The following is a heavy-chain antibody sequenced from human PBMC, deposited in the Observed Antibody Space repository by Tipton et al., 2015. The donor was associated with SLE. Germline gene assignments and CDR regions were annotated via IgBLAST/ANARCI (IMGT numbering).Heavy chain of an antibody. D-gene: IGHD1-26*01. J-gene: IGHJ4*02. V-gene: IGHV4-59*12. CDR1: GGSFSGYY. CDR2: IYYSGST. CDR3: ARGQRIVGATDFDY. Sequence: TLSLTCAVYGGSFSGYYWSWIRQPPGKGLEWIGYIYYSGSTNYNPSLKSRVTISVDTSKNQFSLKLSSVTAADTAVYYCARGQRIVGATDFDYWGQGTLVTVSS.